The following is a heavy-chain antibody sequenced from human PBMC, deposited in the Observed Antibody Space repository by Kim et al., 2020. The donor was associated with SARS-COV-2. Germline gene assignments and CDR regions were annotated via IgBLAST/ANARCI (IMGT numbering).Heavy chain of an antibody. CDR1: GFTFDDYA. V-gene: IGHV3-9*01. Sequence: GGSLRLSCAASGFTFDDYAMHWVRQAPGKGLEWVSGISWNSGSIGYADSVKGRFTISRDNAKNSLYLQMNSLRAEDTALYYCAKDTVASRIAVAGFDYWGQGTLVTVSS. J-gene: IGHJ4*02. D-gene: IGHD6-19*01. CDR3: AKDTVASRIAVAGFDY. CDR2: ISWNSGSI.